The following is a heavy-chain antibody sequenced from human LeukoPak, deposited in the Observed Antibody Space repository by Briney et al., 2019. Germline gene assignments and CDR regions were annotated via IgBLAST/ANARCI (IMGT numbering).Heavy chain of an antibody. J-gene: IGHJ4*02. CDR3: ANNGDSSSWYYFDY. Sequence: GGSLRLSCEASGFTFSSYGMHWVCQAPGKGLEWVAVISYDGSNKYYADSVKGRFTISRDNSKNTLYLQMNSLRAEDTAVYYCANNGDSSSWYYFDYWGQGTLVTVSS. V-gene: IGHV3-30*18. D-gene: IGHD6-13*01. CDR1: GFTFSSYG. CDR2: ISYDGSNK.